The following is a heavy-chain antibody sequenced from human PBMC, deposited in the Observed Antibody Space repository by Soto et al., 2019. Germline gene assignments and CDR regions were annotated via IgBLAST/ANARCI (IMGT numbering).Heavy chain of an antibody. V-gene: IGHV4-34*01. CDR3: ARLVGVKYYYYYYGMDV. J-gene: IGHJ6*02. CDR2: INHSGST. D-gene: IGHD3-10*01. Sequence: SETLSLTCAVYGGSFSGYYWSWIRQPPGKWLEWIGEINHSGSTNYNPSLKSRVTISVDTSKNQFSLKLSSVTAADTAVYYCARLVGVKYYYYYYGMDVWGQGXTVTVYS. CDR1: GGSFSGYY.